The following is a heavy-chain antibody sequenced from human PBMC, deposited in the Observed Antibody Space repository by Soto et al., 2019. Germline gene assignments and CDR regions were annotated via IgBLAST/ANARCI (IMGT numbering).Heavy chain of an antibody. CDR1: GFTFSSYA. CDR2: ISSNGGST. J-gene: IGHJ4*02. V-gene: IGHV3-64*01. CDR3: ARSGFGGVIVDYFDY. Sequence: GGSLRLSCAASGFTFSSYAMHWVRQAPGKGLEYVSAISSNGGSTYYANSVKGRFTISRDNSKNTLYLQMGSLRAEDMAVYYCARSGFGGVIVDYFDYWGQGTLVTVSS. D-gene: IGHD3-16*02.